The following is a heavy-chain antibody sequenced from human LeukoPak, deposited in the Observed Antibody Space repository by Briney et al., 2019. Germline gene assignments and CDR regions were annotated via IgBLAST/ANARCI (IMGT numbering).Heavy chain of an antibody. CDR2: ISYSGST. Sequence: PSETLSLTCTVSGGSISSHYWSWIRQPPGKGLEWVGYISYSGSTNYNPSHKSRVTISIDTSRTQFSVKLTSVTAADTALYYCARADASGSKRWFDPWGQGILVIVSS. CDR3: ARADASGSKRWFDP. J-gene: IGHJ5*02. CDR1: GGSISSHY. D-gene: IGHD3-10*01. V-gene: IGHV4-59*11.